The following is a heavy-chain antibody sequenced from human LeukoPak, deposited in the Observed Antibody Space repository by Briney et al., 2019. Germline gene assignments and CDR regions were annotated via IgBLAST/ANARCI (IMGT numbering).Heavy chain of an antibody. Sequence: GESLRLSCAASGFTFSSYIMNWVRQAPGKGLEWVSSISSSSSCIYYADSVKGRFTISRDNAKNSLYLQMNSLRAEDTAVYYCARDSSLLMVYAIPAYYYGMDVWGQGTTVTVSS. CDR1: GFTFSSYI. V-gene: IGHV3-21*01. D-gene: IGHD2-8*01. CDR3: ARDSSLLMVYAIPAYYYGMDV. J-gene: IGHJ6*02. CDR2: ISSSSSCI.